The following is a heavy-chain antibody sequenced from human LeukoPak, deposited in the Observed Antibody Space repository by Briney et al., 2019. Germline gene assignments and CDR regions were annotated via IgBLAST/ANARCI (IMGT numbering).Heavy chain of an antibody. CDR3: ARVFQGSSSSCDY. CDR2: ISAYNDNT. J-gene: IGHJ4*02. Sequence: ASVKVSCKASGYTFTNYGILWVRQAPGQGFEWMGWISAYNDNTNYAHKLQGRVTMTADSSTSTAYMELRSLRPDDSAVYYCARVFQGSSSSCDYSGQGTLVTVSS. CDR1: GYTFTNYG. V-gene: IGHV1-18*01. D-gene: IGHD6-13*01.